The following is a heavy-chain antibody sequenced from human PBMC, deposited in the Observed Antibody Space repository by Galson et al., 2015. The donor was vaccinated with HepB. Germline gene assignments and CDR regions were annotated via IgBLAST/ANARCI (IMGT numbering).Heavy chain of an antibody. V-gene: IGHV3-15*01. CDR3: TTIIYNAFDI. J-gene: IGHJ3*02. CDR2: IKSKTDGGTT. CDR1: GFTFSNAW. Sequence: LSLSCAASGFTFSNAWMSWVRQAPGKGLEWVGRIKSKTDGGTTDYAAPVKGRFTISRDDSKNTLYLQMNSLKTEDTAVYYRTTIIYNAFDIWGQGTMVTVSS. D-gene: IGHD2-2*02.